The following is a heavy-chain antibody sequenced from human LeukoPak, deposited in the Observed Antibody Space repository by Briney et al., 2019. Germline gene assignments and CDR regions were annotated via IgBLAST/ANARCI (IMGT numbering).Heavy chain of an antibody. Sequence: ASVKVSCKASGYTFTSYGISWVRQAPGQELEWMGWISAYNGNTNYAQKLQGRVTMTTDTSTSTAYMELRSLRSDDTAVYYCARDIAVAGSNRDDYWGQGTLVTVSS. CDR2: ISAYNGNT. J-gene: IGHJ4*02. CDR1: GYTFTSYG. V-gene: IGHV1-18*01. D-gene: IGHD6-19*01. CDR3: ARDIAVAGSNRDDY.